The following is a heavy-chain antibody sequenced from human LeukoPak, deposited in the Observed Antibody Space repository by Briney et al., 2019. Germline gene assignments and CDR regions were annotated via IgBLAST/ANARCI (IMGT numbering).Heavy chain of an antibody. D-gene: IGHD6-6*01. CDR3: ARDSRYSSSYDY. CDR1: GFTFSSYS. V-gene: IGHV3-21*01. CDR2: ISSSSSYI. J-gene: IGHJ4*02. Sequence: GGSLRLSCAASGFTFSSYSMNWVRQAPGKGLEWVSSISSSSSYIYYADSVKGRFTISRDNAKNSLCLQMNSLRAEDTAVYYCARDSRYSSSYDYWGQGTLVTVSS.